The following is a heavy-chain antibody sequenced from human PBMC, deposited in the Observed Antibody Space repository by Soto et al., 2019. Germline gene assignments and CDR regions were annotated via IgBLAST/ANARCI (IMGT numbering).Heavy chain of an antibody. Sequence: QVQLVQSGAEVKKPGASVKVSCKASGYTFTSYYMHWVRQAPGQGLEWMGIINPSGGSTSYAQKFHGRVTMTRDTSTSTVYKELSSLRSEDTAVYYCARDGYSYGGFDYWGQGTLVTVSS. CDR3: ARDGYSYGGFDY. J-gene: IGHJ4*02. CDR2: INPSGGST. CDR1: GYTFTSYY. V-gene: IGHV1-46*01. D-gene: IGHD5-18*01.